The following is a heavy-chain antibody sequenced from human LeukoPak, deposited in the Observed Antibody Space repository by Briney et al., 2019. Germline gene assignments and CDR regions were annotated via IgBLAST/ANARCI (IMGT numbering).Heavy chain of an antibody. V-gene: IGHV4-34*01. CDR3: ARGLLRSWGIAKGWFDP. Sequence: PSETLSLTCAVYGGSFSGYYWSWIRQPPGKGLEWIGEINHSGSTNYNPSLKSRVTISVDTSKNQFSLKLSSVTAADTAVYYCARGLLRSWGIAKGWFDPWGQGTLVTVSS. CDR2: INHSGST. D-gene: IGHD6-13*01. CDR1: GGSFSGYY. J-gene: IGHJ5*02.